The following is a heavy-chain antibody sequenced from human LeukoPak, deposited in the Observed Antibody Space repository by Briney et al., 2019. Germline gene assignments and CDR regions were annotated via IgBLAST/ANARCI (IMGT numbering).Heavy chain of an antibody. V-gene: IGHV4-59*01. CDR1: GDSINNYY. CDR2: INYSGST. Sequence: SETLSLTCTVSGDSINNYYWSWIRQPPGKGLEWIGNINYSGSTNSNPSLKSRATISVDMSRKHFFLDLSSVTAADTAVYYCASTRGYNFRWFDPWGQGTLVTVSS. CDR3: ASTRGYNFRWFDP. J-gene: IGHJ5*02. D-gene: IGHD5-24*01.